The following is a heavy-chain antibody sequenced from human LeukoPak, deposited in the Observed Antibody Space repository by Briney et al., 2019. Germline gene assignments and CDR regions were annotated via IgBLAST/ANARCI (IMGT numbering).Heavy chain of an antibody. V-gene: IGHV1-8*01. CDR2: MNPNSGNT. J-gene: IGHJ6*02. CDR1: GYTFTSYD. D-gene: IGHD5-18*01. CDR3: ARDFRGLLRDTAMVGPYYYYGMDV. Sequence: GASVKVSCKASGYTFTSYDINWVRQATGQGLEWMGWMNPNSGNTGYAQKFQGRVTMTRNTSISTAYMELSSLRSEDTAVYYCARDFRGLLRDTAMVGPYYYYGMDVWGQGTTVTVSS.